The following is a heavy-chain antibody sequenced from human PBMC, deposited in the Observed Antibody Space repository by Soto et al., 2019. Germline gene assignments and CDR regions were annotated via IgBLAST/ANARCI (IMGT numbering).Heavy chain of an antibody. CDR3: ARAISLIMAAPAY. CDR1: GYFFTHFW. V-gene: IGHV1-18*04. CDR2: ISPYNGNA. J-gene: IGHJ4*02. Sequence: PGESLKISCEASGYFFTHFWIGWVRQAPGQGLEWMGWISPYNGNANYTEKFQGRVSMTTDTSTTTAYMELTSLTSDDTAIYYCARAISLIMAAPAYWGQGTLVTVSS. D-gene: IGHD2-8*01.